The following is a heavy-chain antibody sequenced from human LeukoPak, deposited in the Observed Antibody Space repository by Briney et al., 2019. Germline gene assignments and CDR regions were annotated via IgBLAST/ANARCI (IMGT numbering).Heavy chain of an antibody. V-gene: IGHV1-18*01. Sequence: ASVKVSCKASGGTFSSYAISWVRQAPGQGLEWMGWISAYNGNTNYAQKLQGRVTMTTDTSTSTAYMELRSLRSDDTAVYYCARVMSPIFGVVIIGPLYDYWGQGTLVTVSS. J-gene: IGHJ4*02. D-gene: IGHD3-3*01. CDR3: ARVMSPIFGVVIIGPLYDY. CDR1: GGTFSSYA. CDR2: ISAYNGNT.